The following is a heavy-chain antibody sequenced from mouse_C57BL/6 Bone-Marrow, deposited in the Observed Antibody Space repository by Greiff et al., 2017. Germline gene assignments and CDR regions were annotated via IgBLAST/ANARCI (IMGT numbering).Heavy chain of an antibody. Sequence: QLKQSGAELVRPGASVTLSCKASGYTFTDYEMHWVKQTPVHGLEWIGAIDPDTGGTAYNQKFKGKAILTADKSSSTAYMELRSLTSEDSAVYYCTRGNYYGSSYWYCDVWGTGTTVTVSS. J-gene: IGHJ1*03. D-gene: IGHD1-1*01. CDR1: GYTFTDYE. V-gene: IGHV1-15*01. CDR3: TRGNYYGSSYWYCDV. CDR2: IDPDTGGT.